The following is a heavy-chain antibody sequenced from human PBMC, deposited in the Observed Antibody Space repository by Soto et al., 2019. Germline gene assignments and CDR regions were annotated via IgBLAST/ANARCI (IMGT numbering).Heavy chain of an antibody. CDR1: GGSISSGDYY. J-gene: IGHJ4*02. CDR2: IYYSGST. Sequence: PSETLSLTCTVSGGSISSGDYYWSWIRQHPGKGLEWIGYIYYSGSTNYNPSLKSRVTISVDTSKNQFSLKLSSVTAADTAVYYCARDKSTDYEPHVGYFDYWGQGTLVTVSS. V-gene: IGHV4-61*08. D-gene: IGHD4-17*01. CDR3: ARDKSTDYEPHVGYFDY.